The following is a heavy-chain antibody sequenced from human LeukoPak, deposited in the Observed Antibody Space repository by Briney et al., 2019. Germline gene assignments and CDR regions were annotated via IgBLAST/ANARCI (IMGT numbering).Heavy chain of an antibody. Sequence: SETLSLTCAVYGGSFSGYYWSWIRQPPGKGLEWIGEINHSGSTNYNPSLKSRVTISVDTSKNQFSLKLSSVTAADTAVYYCARRGSGWYRGHFDYWGQGTLVTVSS. J-gene: IGHJ4*02. D-gene: IGHD6-19*01. V-gene: IGHV4-34*01. CDR3: ARRGSGWYRGHFDY. CDR2: INHSGST. CDR1: GGSFSGYY.